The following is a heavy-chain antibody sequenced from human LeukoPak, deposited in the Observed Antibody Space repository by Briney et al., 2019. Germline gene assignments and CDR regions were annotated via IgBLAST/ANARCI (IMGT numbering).Heavy chain of an antibody. V-gene: IGHV3-23*01. J-gene: IGHJ1*01. CDR3: AKDSVDYGDYRAEYFQH. D-gene: IGHD4-17*01. CDR1: GFTFSNYA. Sequence: GGSLRLSCAASGFTFSNYAMSWVRQAPGKGLEWVSGISGSGAVAYYADSMKGRFTISRDNSKNTLYLQMSSLRAEDTAVYYCAKDSVDYGDYRAEYFQHWGQGTLVTVSS. CDR2: ISGSGAVA.